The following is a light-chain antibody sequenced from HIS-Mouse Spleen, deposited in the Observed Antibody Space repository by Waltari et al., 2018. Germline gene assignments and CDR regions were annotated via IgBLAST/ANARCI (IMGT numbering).Light chain of an antibody. CDR3: QQYYTTPYT. CDR2: WAS. V-gene: IGKV4-1*01. CDR1: QSVLYSSNNKNY. Sequence: DIVMTQSPDSLAVSLGERATINCNACQSVLYSSNNKNYLAWYQQKPGQPPKLLIYWASTRESGVPDRFSGSGSGTDFTLTISSLQAEDVAVYYCQQYYTTPYTFGQGTKLEIK. J-gene: IGKJ2*01.